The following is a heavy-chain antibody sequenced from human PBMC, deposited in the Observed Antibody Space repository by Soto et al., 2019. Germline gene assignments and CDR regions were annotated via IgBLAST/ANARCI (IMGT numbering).Heavy chain of an antibody. D-gene: IGHD3-22*01. CDR1: GFTFDDYA. V-gene: IGHV3-9*01. J-gene: IGHJ4*02. CDR3: ASPSRYYYDSSGYYPLDY. CDR2: ISWNSGSI. Sequence: GGSLRLSCAASGFTFDDYAMHWVRQAPGKGLEWVSGISWNSGSIGYADSVKGRFTISRDNAKNSLYLQMNSLRAEDTALYYCASPSRYYYDSSGYYPLDYWGQGTLVTVSS.